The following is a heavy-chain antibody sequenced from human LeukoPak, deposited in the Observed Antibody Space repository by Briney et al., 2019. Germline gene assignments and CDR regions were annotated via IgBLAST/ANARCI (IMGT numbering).Heavy chain of an antibody. Sequence: PSETLSLTCTVSGGSISSYYWSWSRQPPGKGLEWIGYIYYSGSTNYNPSLKSRVTISVDTSKNQFSLKLSSVTAADTAVYYCARLGEDIVVVPAAQYYFDYWGQGTLVTVSS. V-gene: IGHV4-59*08. CDR3: ARLGEDIVVVPAAQYYFDY. CDR2: IYYSGST. CDR1: GGSISSYY. D-gene: IGHD2-2*01. J-gene: IGHJ4*02.